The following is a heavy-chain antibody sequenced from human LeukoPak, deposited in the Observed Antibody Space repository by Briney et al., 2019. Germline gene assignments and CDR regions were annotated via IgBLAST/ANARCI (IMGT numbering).Heavy chain of an antibody. CDR2: IYYLGST. CDR1: GDSINSSDYY. Sequence: SETLSLTCSVSGDSINSSDYYWGWIRQPPGKGLEWIGSIYYLGSTFYNPSLKSRVTIYVDTSKNQFSLRLTSVTAADTSVFYCVRLPRGAWYSSGWYPGRYNGMDVWGQGTTVIVSS. CDR3: VRLPRGAWYSSGWYPGRYNGMDV. D-gene: IGHD6-19*01. V-gene: IGHV4-39*01. J-gene: IGHJ6*02.